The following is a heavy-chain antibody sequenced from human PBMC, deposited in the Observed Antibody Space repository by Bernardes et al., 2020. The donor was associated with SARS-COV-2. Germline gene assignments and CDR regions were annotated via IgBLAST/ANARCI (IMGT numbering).Heavy chain of an antibody. CDR3: AKFVFPLNWISTNWFDP. D-gene: IGHD2-2*03. Sequence: GGSLRLSCAASGFTFSSYAMSWVRQAPGKGLEWVSAISGSGGSTYYADSVKGRFTISRDNSKNTLYLQMNSLRAEDTAVYYCAKFVFPLNWISTNWFDPWGQGTLVTVSS. CDR1: GFTFSSYA. J-gene: IGHJ5*02. CDR2: ISGSGGST. V-gene: IGHV3-23*01.